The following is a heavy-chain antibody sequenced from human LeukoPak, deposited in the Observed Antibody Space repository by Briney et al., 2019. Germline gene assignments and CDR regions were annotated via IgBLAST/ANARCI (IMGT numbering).Heavy chain of an antibody. Sequence: PGGSLRLSCAASGFTFSSYEMNWVRQAPGKGLEWVSYISSSGSAIYYADSVKGRFTISRDNAKNSLYLQMNSLRAEDTAVYYCARAAHCSSTSCYVDYYYCYMDVWGKGTTVTISS. CDR3: ARAAHCSSTSCYVDYYYCYMDV. CDR1: GFTFSSYE. CDR2: ISSSGSAI. D-gene: IGHD2-2*01. V-gene: IGHV3-48*03. J-gene: IGHJ6*03.